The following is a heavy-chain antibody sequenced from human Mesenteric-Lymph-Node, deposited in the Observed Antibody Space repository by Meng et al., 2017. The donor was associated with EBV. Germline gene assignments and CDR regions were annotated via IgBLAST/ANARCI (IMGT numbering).Heavy chain of an antibody. CDR2: VYHSGSA. CDR1: GGSISSSNW. CDR3: ARVGYNYVYYFDY. Sequence: QVQELGPGVVPPSGPPSLTCAVSGGSISSSNWWSGVRQPPGKGLEWIGEVYHSGSANYNPSLKSRVTISVDKSKNQFSLNLSSVTAADTAVYYCARVGYNYVYYFDYWGQGTLVTVSS. D-gene: IGHD5-18*01. V-gene: IGHV4-4*02. J-gene: IGHJ4*02.